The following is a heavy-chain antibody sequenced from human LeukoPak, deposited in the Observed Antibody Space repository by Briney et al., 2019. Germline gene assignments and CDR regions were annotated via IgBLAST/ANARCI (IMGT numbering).Heavy chain of an antibody. CDR2: IYYSGST. CDR1: GGSISSYY. Sequence: PSETLSLTCTVSGGSISSYYWSWIRQPPGKGLEWIGYIYYSGSTYYNPSLKSRVTISVDTSKNQVSLKLRSVTAADTAVYYCARVGGLTMIVVLITDAFDIWGQGTMVTVSS. CDR3: ARVGGLTMIVVLITDAFDI. D-gene: IGHD3-22*01. V-gene: IGHV4-59*12. J-gene: IGHJ3*02.